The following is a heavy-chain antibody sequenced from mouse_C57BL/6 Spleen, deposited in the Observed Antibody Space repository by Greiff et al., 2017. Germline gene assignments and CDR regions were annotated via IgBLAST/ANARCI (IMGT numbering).Heavy chain of an antibody. V-gene: IGHV1-72*01. J-gene: IGHJ3*01. CDR1: GYTFPSYW. CDR3: ARSYDGYSLFAY. Sequence: QVQLQQPGAELVKPGASVKLSCKASGYTFPSYWVHWVKQRPGRGLEWIGRVDPTRGGTKYNEKFKSKATLTVDKPSSTAYMQLSSLTSEDSAVYYCARSYDGYSLFAYWGQGTLVTVSA. D-gene: IGHD2-3*01. CDR2: VDPTRGGT.